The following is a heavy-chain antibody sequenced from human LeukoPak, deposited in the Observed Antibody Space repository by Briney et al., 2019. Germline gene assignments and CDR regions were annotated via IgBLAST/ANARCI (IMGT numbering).Heavy chain of an antibody. CDR1: GGTFSYA. CDR3: ARENPPSTVTAWYFDL. CDR2: IIPVLGLA. V-gene: IGHV1-69*04. D-gene: IGHD4-17*01. Sequence: SAKVSCKASGGTFSYAFSWVRQAPGQRLEWLGRIIPVLGLADYSQNFQGRVTISADSSTSTAFMELSNLRSEDTAVYFCARENPPSTVTAWYFDLWGRGTLVTVSS. J-gene: IGHJ2*01.